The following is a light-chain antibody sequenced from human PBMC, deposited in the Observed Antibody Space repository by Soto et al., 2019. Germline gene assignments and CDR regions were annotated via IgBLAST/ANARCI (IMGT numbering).Light chain of an antibody. CDR3: CSYAGSSLWV. Sequence: QSALTQPRSVSGSPGQSVTISCTGTSSDVGTYNYVSWYQQHPGKAPKLVIYDVTKRPSGVPDRFSGSKSGNTVSLTISGLQAEDEADYYCCSYAGSSLWVFGGGTKLTVL. CDR2: DVT. V-gene: IGLV2-11*01. J-gene: IGLJ3*02. CDR1: SSDVGTYNY.